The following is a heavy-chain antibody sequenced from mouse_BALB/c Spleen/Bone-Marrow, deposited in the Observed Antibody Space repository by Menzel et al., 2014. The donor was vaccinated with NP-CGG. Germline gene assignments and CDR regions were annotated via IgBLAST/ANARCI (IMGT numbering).Heavy chain of an antibody. J-gene: IGHJ4*01. CDR2: ILPGSTST. D-gene: IGHD2-3*01. CDR3: ARDGYSSLAMDY. CDR1: GYTFSGYW. V-gene: IGHV1-9*01. Sequence: QVQLQQPGAGLMKPGASVKISRKTTGYTFSGYWIEWVKQRPGHGLEWIGEILPGSTSTNYNEEFKDKATFTADTSSNTAYMQLSSLTSEDSAVYYCARDGYSSLAMDYWGQGTSVTVSS.